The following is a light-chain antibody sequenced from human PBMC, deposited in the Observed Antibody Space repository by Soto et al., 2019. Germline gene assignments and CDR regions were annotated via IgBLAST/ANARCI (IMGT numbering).Light chain of an antibody. CDR3: QQYQSYSET. CDR2: DAS. J-gene: IGKJ3*01. V-gene: IGKV1-5*01. Sequence: DIQMTQSPSTLSASVGDRVTITCRASQSVSTRLAWYQQKPGKAPKLLIYDASSLQTGVPSRFSGSGSGAEFTPTISSLQPDDFATYYCQQYQSYSETFGHGTKVDIK. CDR1: QSVSTR.